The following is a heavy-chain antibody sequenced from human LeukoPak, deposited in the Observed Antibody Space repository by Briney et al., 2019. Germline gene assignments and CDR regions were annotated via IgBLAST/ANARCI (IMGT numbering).Heavy chain of an antibody. D-gene: IGHD3-22*01. Sequence: GTSVKVSCKASGYTFTSYGISWVRQAPGQGLEWMGWISAYNGNTNYAQKFQGRVTMTTDTSTSTAYMELRSLRSADTAVYFCARDGHRRYHYDSSGREDAFDIWGQGTMVTVSS. V-gene: IGHV1-18*01. CDR3: ARDGHRRYHYDSSGREDAFDI. J-gene: IGHJ3*02. CDR1: GYTFTSYG. CDR2: ISAYNGNT.